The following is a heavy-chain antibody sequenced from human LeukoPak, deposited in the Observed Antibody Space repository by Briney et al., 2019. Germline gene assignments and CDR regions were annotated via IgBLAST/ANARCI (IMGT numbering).Heavy chain of an antibody. V-gene: IGHV1-69*13. D-gene: IGHD3-10*01. CDR2: ITPMFGTA. Sequence: ASVKVSCKASGGTFSSYAISWVRQAPGQGLEWMGGITPMFGTAKYAQKFQGRVTITADESTSTAYMELSSLRSEDTAVYYCARESVGVITMVRDPLDVWGQGTTVTVSS. J-gene: IGHJ6*02. CDR1: GGTFSSYA. CDR3: ARESVGVITMVRDPLDV.